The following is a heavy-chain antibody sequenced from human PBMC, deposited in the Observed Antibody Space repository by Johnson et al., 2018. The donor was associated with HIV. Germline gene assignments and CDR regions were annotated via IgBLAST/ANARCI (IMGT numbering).Heavy chain of an antibody. CDR3: AREAVTLRGWGHVFDI. V-gene: IGHV3-48*03. CDR1: AFTFSSND. J-gene: IGHJ3*02. CDR2: FSSSGSTI. D-gene: IGHD3-16*01. Sequence: VQLVESGGGLIKPGGSLSLSCGASAFTFSSNDMKWVRQAPGKGLEWVSYFSSSGSTIYYAAFVKGRFTISRDTAKNSLYLQMNSLRAEETAVYYCAREAVTLRGWGHVFDIWGQWTMVTVSS.